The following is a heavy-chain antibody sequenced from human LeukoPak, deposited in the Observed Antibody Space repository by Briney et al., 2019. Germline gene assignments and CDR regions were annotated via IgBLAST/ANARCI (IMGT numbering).Heavy chain of an antibody. D-gene: IGHD1-7*01. CDR1: VGSFSHYY. CDR2: INDSGTI. V-gene: IGHV4-34*01. J-gene: IGHJ6*03. Sequence: SETLSLTCAVYVGSFSHYYWSWIRQSPGMGLEWIGEINDSGTINYNPSLMSRVTISLDKYKNQFSLKLSSATAADTAVYYCARRWNYGRNYYIDVWGKGATVSVSS. CDR3: ARRWNYGRNYYIDV.